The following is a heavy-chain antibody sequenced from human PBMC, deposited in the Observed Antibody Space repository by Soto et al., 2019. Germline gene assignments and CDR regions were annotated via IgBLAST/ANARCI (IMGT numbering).Heavy chain of an antibody. J-gene: IGHJ4*02. Sequence: EVQLVESGGGLVQPGGSLRLSCIASGFTFSSHWMHWVRQAPGKGLEWVANINQDGRVRDHVDSVKGRFTISRDNTKNSLYLQMNSLRAEDTAMYYCERGHPPPFYWGQGTLVTVSS. CDR2: INQDGRVR. V-gene: IGHV3-7*01. CDR3: ERGHPPPFY. CDR1: GFTFSSHW.